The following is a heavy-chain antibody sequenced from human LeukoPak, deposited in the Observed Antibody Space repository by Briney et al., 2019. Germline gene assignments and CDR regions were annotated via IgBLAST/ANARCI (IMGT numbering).Heavy chain of an antibody. J-gene: IGHJ3*02. Sequence: ASVKVSCKASGYTFTTYAINWVRQAPGQGLEWMGWINTNTGNPTYAQGFTGRFVFSLDTSVSTAYLQISSLKAEDTAVYYCARNTSLLFFRIFDIWGQGTMVTVSS. CDR1: GYTFTTYA. V-gene: IGHV7-4-1*02. CDR2: INTNTGNP. D-gene: IGHD3-3*01. CDR3: ARNTSLLFFRIFDI.